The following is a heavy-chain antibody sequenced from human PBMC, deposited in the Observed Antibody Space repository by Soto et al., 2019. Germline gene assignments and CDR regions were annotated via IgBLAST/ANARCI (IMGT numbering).Heavy chain of an antibody. CDR1: GYTFTSYD. CDR2: MNPNSGNT. Sequence: GASVKVSCKASGYTFTSYDINWVRQATGQGLEWMGWMNPNSGNTGYAQKFQGRVTMTRNTSISTAYMELSSLRSEDTAVYYCAASGYDERPNYYYYYMDVWGKGTTVTVSS. J-gene: IGHJ6*03. CDR3: AASGYDERPNYYYYYMDV. D-gene: IGHD5-12*01. V-gene: IGHV1-8*01.